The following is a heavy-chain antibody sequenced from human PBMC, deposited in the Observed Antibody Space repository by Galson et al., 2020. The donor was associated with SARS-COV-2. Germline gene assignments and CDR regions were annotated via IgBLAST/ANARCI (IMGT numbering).Heavy chain of an antibody. CDR3: ARDGLVAVREGWFFDL. V-gene: IGHV3-20*04. Sequence: GESLKISCAASGFTFDDYGMSWVRQAPGKGLEWVSGIKWNGGSTRYADSVKGRFTISRDNAKNSLYLQMKSLRAEDTAFYYCARDGLVAVREGWFFDLWGRGTLVTVSS. D-gene: IGHD2-21*01. CDR1: GFTFDDYG. J-gene: IGHJ2*01. CDR2: IKWNGGST.